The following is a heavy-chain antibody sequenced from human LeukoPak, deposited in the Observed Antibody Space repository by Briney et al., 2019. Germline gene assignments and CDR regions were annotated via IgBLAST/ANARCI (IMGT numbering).Heavy chain of an antibody. Sequence: PSETLSLTCTVSGGSISSSNYYWGWIRQPPGKGLEWIGEINHSGSTNYNPSLKSRVTISVDTSKNQFSLKLSSVTAADTAVYYCARGYQRRITMIVVPGYFDYWGQGTLVTVSS. J-gene: IGHJ4*02. V-gene: IGHV4-39*07. CDR3: ARGYQRRITMIVVPGYFDY. D-gene: IGHD3-22*01. CDR2: INHSGST. CDR1: GGSISSSNYY.